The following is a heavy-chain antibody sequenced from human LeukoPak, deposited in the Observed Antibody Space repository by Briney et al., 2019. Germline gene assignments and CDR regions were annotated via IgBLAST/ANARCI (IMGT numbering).Heavy chain of an antibody. CDR2: IGTAGDT. D-gene: IGHD6-13*01. J-gene: IGHJ4*02. CDR3: VAAAGVFDY. V-gene: IGHV3-13*04. Sequence: PGGSLRLSCAASGLTFSRLDMHWVRQATGKGLEWVSVIGTAGDTYYSGSVKGRFTISRENAKNSLYLQMNSVRAGDTAVYYCVAAAGVFDYWGQGTLVTVSS. CDR1: GLTFSRLD.